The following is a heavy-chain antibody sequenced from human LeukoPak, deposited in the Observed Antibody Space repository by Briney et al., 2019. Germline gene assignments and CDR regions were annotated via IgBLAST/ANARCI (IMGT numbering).Heavy chain of an antibody. Sequence: GGSLRLSCAASGFTFSSHWMHWVRQAPGKGLVWVSRINSDGSSTIYADSVKGRFTISRDNAKNTLYLQMKSLRAEDTAVYYCARVAVVVVPAAGGSFNWFDPWGQGTLVTVSS. CDR1: GFTFSSHW. D-gene: IGHD2-2*01. J-gene: IGHJ5*02. CDR3: ARVAVVVVPAAGGSFNWFDP. V-gene: IGHV3-74*01. CDR2: INSDGSST.